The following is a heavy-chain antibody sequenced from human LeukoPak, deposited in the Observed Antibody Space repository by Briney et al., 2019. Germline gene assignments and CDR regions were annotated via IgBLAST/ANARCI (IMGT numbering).Heavy chain of an antibody. J-gene: IGHJ4*01. CDR3: ARERSLNTASLGY. CDR1: GFRFSSYG. D-gene: IGHD5-18*01. V-gene: IGHV3-33*01. Sequence: TGTSLGLSCATSGFRFSSYGMHWVRQAPGKGLEWVAVIWSDGNNKHYADSVKGRFTISRDNSNNTLYLQMYSLRAEDTALYYCARERSLNTASLGYWGHGTLVTVSS. CDR2: IWSDGNNK.